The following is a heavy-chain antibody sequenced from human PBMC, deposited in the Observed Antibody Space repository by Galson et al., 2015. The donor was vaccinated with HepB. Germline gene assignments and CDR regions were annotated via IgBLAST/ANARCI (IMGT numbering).Heavy chain of an antibody. CDR2: ISWDGGST. V-gene: IGHV3-43*01. CDR3: AKDVRGYYDSSGRDYGMDV. Sequence: SLRLSCAASGFTFDDYTMHWVRQAPGKGLEWVSLISWDGGSTYYADSVKGRFTISRDNSKNSLYLQMNSLRSEDTALYYCAKDVRGYYDSSGRDYGMDVWGQGTTVTVSS. J-gene: IGHJ6*02. CDR1: GFTFDDYT. D-gene: IGHD3-22*01.